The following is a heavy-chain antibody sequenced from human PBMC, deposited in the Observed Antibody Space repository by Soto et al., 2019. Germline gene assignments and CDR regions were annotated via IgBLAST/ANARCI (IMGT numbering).Heavy chain of an antibody. D-gene: IGHD3-9*01. CDR3: ARPFYYDILTGYSAFDY. V-gene: IGHV5-51*01. Sequence: GESLRISCKGSGYSFTSYGSGWVRQMPGKGLEWMGIIYPGDSDTRYSPSFQGQVTISADKSISTAYLQWSSLKASDTAMYYCARPFYYDILTGYSAFDYWGQGTLVTVSS. J-gene: IGHJ4*02. CDR1: GYSFTSYG. CDR2: IYPGDSDT.